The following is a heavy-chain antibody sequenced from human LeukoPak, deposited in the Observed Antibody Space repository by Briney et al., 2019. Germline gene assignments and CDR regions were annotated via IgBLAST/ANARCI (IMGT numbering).Heavy chain of an antibody. CDR1: GFTFSSYS. J-gene: IGHJ4*02. CDR2: ISSSSSTI. CDR3: AKGGGSIGRSYHFDY. Sequence: GGSLRLSCAASGFTFSSYSMNWVRQAPGKGLEWVSYISSSSSTIYYADSVKGRFTISRDNAKNSLYLQMNSLRAEDTAVYYCAKGGGSIGRSYHFDYWGQGILVTVSS. D-gene: IGHD2-15*01. V-gene: IGHV3-48*01.